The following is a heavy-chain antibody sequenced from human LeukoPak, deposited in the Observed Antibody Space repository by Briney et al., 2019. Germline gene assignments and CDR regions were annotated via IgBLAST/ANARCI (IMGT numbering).Heavy chain of an antibody. CDR2: INHSGST. D-gene: IGHD3-10*02. J-gene: IGHJ5*02. CDR3: ARGKSGLFGELLRGSWFDP. Sequence: SETLSLTCAVYGGSFSGYYWSWVRQPPGKGLEWMGEINHSGSTNYNPSLTSRVTISVDPSKNQFSLKLSSVPAADTAVYYCARGKSGLFGELLRGSWFDPWGQGTLVTVSS. CDR1: GGSFSGYY. V-gene: IGHV4-34*01.